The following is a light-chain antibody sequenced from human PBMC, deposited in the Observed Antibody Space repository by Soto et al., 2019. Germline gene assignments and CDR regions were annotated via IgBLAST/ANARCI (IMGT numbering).Light chain of an antibody. CDR3: QQLHHWPLT. Sequence: EIVMTQSPATLSVSPGERATLSCRASQSIFTELAWYQQKPGQPPRLLIYSASTRATGVPARFTGSGSGSEFTLTISGLQSEDFAVYYCQQLHHWPLTFGQGTRLEI. J-gene: IGKJ2*01. CDR2: SAS. CDR1: QSIFTE. V-gene: IGKV3-15*01.